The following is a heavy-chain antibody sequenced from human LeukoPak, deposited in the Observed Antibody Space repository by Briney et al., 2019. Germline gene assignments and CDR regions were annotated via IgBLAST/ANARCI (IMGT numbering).Heavy chain of an antibody. D-gene: IGHD5-12*01. Sequence: GASLKISCKASGYIFTTFWIGWVRQMPGKGLEWMGIIYPGDSDTRYSPSFQGQVTISVDKSISTAYLQWNSLKASDTAMYFCARRSGYDLVWGQGTLVTVSS. CDR1: GYIFTTFW. CDR2: IYPGDSDT. J-gene: IGHJ4*02. CDR3: ARRSGYDLV. V-gene: IGHV5-51*01.